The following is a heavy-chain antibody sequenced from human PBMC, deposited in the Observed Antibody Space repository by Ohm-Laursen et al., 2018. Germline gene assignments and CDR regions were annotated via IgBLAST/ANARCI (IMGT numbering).Heavy chain of an antibody. D-gene: IGHD6-6*01. J-gene: IGHJ4*02. Sequence: TLSLTCTVSGGSISSYYWSWIRQPPGKGLEWIGYIYYSGSTNYNPSLKSRVTISVDTSKNQFSLKLSSVTAADTALYYCARARSLDYFDYWGQGTLVTVSS. CDR2: IYYSGST. CDR3: ARARSLDYFDY. CDR1: GGSISSYY. V-gene: IGHV4-59*08.